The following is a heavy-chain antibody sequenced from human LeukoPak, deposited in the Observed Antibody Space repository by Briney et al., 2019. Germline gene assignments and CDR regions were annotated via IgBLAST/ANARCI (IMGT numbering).Heavy chain of an antibody. CDR1: GYTFTSYD. CDR3: ARGYDSSPGAQYY. D-gene: IGHD3-22*01. Sequence: ASVKVSCTASGYTFTSYDINWVRQATGQGLEWMGWMNPNSGNTGYAQKFQGRVTMTRNTSISTAYMELSSLRSEDTAVYYCARGYDSSPGAQYYWGQGTLVTVSS. V-gene: IGHV1-8*01. J-gene: IGHJ4*02. CDR2: MNPNSGNT.